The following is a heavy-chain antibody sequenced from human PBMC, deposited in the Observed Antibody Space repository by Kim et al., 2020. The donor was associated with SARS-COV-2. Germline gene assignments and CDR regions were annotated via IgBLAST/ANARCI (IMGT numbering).Heavy chain of an antibody. V-gene: IGHV3-13*01. Sequence: VKGRFTISRENAKNSLYLQMNRLRAGDTAVYYCARADYGGNMYYYYGMDVWGQGTTVTVSS. J-gene: IGHJ6*02. D-gene: IGHD4-17*01. CDR3: ARADYGGNMYYYYGMDV.